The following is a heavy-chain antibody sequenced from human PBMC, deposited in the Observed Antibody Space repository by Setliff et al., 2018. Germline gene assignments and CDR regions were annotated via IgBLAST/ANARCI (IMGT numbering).Heavy chain of an antibody. D-gene: IGHD6-13*01. CDR2: ISYGGTT. CDR1: GGSINSRSYY. V-gene: IGHV4-39*01. Sequence: SETLSLTCNVSGGSINSRSYYWGWIRQPPGKGLEWIAMISYGGTTYYNPSLKRRVTISVDTSNDQSSLNLNSVTAADTAVYFCARRADYSRSWSYYFDCWGQGTLVTVSS. CDR3: ARRADYSRSWSYYFDC. J-gene: IGHJ4*02.